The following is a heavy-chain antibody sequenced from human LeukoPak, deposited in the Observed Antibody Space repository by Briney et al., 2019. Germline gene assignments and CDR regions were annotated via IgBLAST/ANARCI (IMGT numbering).Heavy chain of an antibody. V-gene: IGHV1-2*02. CDR2: INPNSGGT. Sequence: GASVKVSCKASGYTFTGYYMNWVRQAPGQGLEWMGWINPNSGGTNYAQKFQGRVTMTRDTSISTAYMELSSLRSEDTAVYYCARECARYCSGGSFGRAPFDYWGQGTLVTVSS. D-gene: IGHD2-15*01. CDR3: ARECARYCSGGSFGRAPFDY. CDR1: GYTFTGYY. J-gene: IGHJ4*02.